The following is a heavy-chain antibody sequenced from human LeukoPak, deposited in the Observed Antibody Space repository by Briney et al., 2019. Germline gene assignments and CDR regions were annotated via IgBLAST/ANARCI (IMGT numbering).Heavy chain of an antibody. J-gene: IGHJ4*02. D-gene: IGHD3-22*01. Sequence: PGGSLRLSCVASGFTFSIYGMHWVRQAPGKGLEWVAVISYDGSNKYYADSVKGRFTISRDNSKNTLYLQMNSLRAEDTAVYYCAKDLYYYDSSGQPVDYWGQGTLVTVSS. CDR3: AKDLYYYDSSGQPVDY. CDR2: ISYDGSNK. CDR1: GFTFSIYG. V-gene: IGHV3-30*18.